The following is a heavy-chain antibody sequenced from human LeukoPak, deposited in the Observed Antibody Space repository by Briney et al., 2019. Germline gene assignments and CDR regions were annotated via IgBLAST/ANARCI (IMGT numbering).Heavy chain of an antibody. CDR2: I. D-gene: IGHD4-23*01. CDR3: ASAWTTVVTPDY. J-gene: IGHJ4*02. V-gene: IGHV3-23*01. Sequence: GGSLRLSCAASGFTFSSYAMSWVRQAPGKGLEWVSAIKGRFTISRDNSKNTLYLQMNSLRAEDTAVYYCASAWTTVVTPDYWGQGTLVTVSS. CDR1: GFTFSSYA.